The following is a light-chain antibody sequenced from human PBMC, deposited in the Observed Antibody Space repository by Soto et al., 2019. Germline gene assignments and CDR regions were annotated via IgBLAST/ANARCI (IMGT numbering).Light chain of an antibody. J-gene: IGLJ1*01. CDR2: EVN. CDR1: RSDIGDSNF. Sequence: QSVLTQPASVSGSPGQSVTISCTGPRSDIGDSNFISWYQQFPGKAPRLLIYEVNNRPSGVSRRFSSSKAGNTASLTISGLLEDDEADYFCASFRSGTILVFGSGTKVTVL. CDR3: ASFRSGTILV. V-gene: IGLV2-14*01.